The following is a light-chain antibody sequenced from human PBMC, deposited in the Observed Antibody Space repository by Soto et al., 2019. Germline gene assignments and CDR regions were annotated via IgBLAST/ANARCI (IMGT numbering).Light chain of an antibody. CDR3: QQSYSSPPT. CDR1: QSISNH. V-gene: IGKV1-39*01. CDR2: AAS. J-gene: IGKJ1*01. Sequence: DIQMTQSPSSLSASVEDRVIITCRASQSISNHLNWYQQKPGKAPKLLIFAASSLQSGVPSRFSGSRSGPDFTLTTSSLQPQDFETYYCQQSYSSPPTFGQGTKVDIX.